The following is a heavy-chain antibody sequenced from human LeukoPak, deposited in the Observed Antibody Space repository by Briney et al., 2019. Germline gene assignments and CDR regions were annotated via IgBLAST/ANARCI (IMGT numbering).Heavy chain of an antibody. CDR2: IYSGGST. D-gene: IGHD3-16*01. Sequence: GGSLRLSCAASGFTVSSNYMSWVRQAPGKGLEWVSVIYSGGSTYYADSVKGRLTISRDNSKNTLYLQMNSLRAEDTAVYYCARLDVSPYYYYGMDVWGQGTTVTVSS. CDR3: ARLDVSPYYYYGMDV. V-gene: IGHV3-53*01. CDR1: GFTVSSNY. J-gene: IGHJ6*02.